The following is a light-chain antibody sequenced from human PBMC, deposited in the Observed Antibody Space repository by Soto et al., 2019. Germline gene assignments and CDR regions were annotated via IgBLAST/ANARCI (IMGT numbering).Light chain of an antibody. CDR2: EFN. J-gene: IGLJ3*02. CDR1: SGDVGGYNY. Sequence: QSVLTQPASVSGSPGQSITISCTGTSGDVGGYNYVSWYQLDPGKAPKLLIYEFNNGPSGVSNRFSGSKSGNTASLTISGLQAEDEADYYCTSYTSSGPWVFGGGTKLTVL. CDR3: TSYTSSGPWV. V-gene: IGLV2-14*01.